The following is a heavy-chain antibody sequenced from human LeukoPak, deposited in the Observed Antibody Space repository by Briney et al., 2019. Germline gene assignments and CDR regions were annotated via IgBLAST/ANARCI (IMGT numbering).Heavy chain of an antibody. Sequence: PGGSLRLSCAASGFTFSSYSMNWVRQAPGKGLEWVSSISSSSYIYYADSVKGRFTISRDNAKNSLYLQMNSLRAEDTAVYYCARAVGATRCFANDYWGQGTLVTVSS. CDR2: ISSSSYI. CDR3: ARAVGATRCFANDY. D-gene: IGHD1-26*01. CDR1: GFTFSSYS. J-gene: IGHJ4*02. V-gene: IGHV3-21*01.